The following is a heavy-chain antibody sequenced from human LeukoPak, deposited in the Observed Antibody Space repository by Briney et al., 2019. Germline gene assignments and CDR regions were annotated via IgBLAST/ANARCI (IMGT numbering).Heavy chain of an antibody. CDR2: IYYSGST. CDR1: GGSISNYY. V-gene: IGHV4-59*12. CDR3: ARSHYYDSSGYPDY. D-gene: IGHD3-22*01. Sequence: SETLSLTCTVSGGSISNYYWSWIRQPPGKGLEWIGYIYYSGSTNYNPSLKSRVTISVDTSKNQFSLKLSSVTAADTAVYYCARSHYYDSSGYPDYWGQGTLVTVSS. J-gene: IGHJ4*02.